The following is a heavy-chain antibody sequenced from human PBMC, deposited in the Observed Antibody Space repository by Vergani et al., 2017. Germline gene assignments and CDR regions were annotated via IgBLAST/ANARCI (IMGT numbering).Heavy chain of an antibody. V-gene: IGHV3-30*01. CDR1: GFTFSSYA. CDR3: VRVNLGSDY. J-gene: IGHJ4*02. CDR2: ISYDGSNK. Sequence: QVQLVESGGGVVQPGRSLRLSCAASGFTFSSYAMHWVRQAPGKGLEWGAVISYDGSNKYYADSVKGRFTISRDNSKNTLYLQMNSLRAEDTAVYYCVRVNLGSDYWGQGTLVTVSS. D-gene: IGHD7-27*01.